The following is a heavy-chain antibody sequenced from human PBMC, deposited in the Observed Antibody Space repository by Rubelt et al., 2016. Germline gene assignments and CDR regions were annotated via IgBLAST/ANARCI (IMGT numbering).Heavy chain of an antibody. V-gene: IGHV4-34*01. CDR1: GGSFSGYY. D-gene: IGHD3-10*01. CDR3: ARVWFGELLGRNWFDP. CDR2: INHSGST. Sequence: QVQLQQWGAGLLKPSETLSLTCAVYGGSFSGYYWSWIRQPPGKGLEWIGEINHSGSTNYNPSLKSRVTISVDTSKNKFSLKLSSVTAADTAVYYCARVWFGELLGRNWFDPWGQGTLVTVSS. J-gene: IGHJ5*02.